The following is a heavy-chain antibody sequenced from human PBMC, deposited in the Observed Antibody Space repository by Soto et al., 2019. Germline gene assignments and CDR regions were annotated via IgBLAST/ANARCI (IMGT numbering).Heavy chain of an antibody. Sequence: GGSLRLWCAAAGGTLSGYGRRWVRPAPGKGVEWVAVIWYDGSNKYYADSVKGRFTISRDNSKNTLYLQMNSLRAEDTAVYYCAREAVELELRGDYYYYGMDGWGQGTTVPFSS. V-gene: IGHV3-33*08. D-gene: IGHD1-7*01. CDR1: GGTLSGYG. CDR3: AREAVELELRGDYYYYGMDG. J-gene: IGHJ6*02. CDR2: IWYDGSNK.